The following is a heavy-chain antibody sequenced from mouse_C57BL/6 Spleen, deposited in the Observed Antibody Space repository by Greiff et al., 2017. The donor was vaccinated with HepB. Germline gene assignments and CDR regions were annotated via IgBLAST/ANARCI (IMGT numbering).Heavy chain of an antibody. V-gene: IGHV1-59*01. J-gene: IGHJ3*01. CDR1: GYTFTSYW. Sequence: QVQLQQPGAGLVRPGTSVKLSCKASGYTFTSYWMHWVKQRPGQGLEWIGVIDPSDSYTNYNQKFKGKATLTVDTSSSTAYMQLSSLTSEDSAVYYCARSGDYDGWFAYWGQGTLVTVSA. D-gene: IGHD2-4*01. CDR2: IDPSDSYT. CDR3: ARSGDYDGWFAY.